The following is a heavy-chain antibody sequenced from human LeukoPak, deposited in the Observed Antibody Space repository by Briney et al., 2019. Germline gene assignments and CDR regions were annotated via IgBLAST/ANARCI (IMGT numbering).Heavy chain of an antibody. V-gene: IGHV1-18*01. CDR2: ISAYNGST. D-gene: IGHD3-10*01. Sequence: ASVKVSCKASGYTFTSYGISWVRQAPGQGLEWMGWISAYNGSTNYAQKLQGRVTMTTDTSTSTAYMELRSLRSDDTAVYYCARERALWFGELRTDYWGQGTLVTVSS. J-gene: IGHJ4*02. CDR1: GYTFTSYG. CDR3: ARERALWFGELRTDY.